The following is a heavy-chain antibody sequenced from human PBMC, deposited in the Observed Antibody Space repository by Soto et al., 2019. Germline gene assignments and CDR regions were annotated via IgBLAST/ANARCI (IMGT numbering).Heavy chain of an antibody. J-gene: IGHJ6*02. CDR3: AKDFKXSGGHYGSLNYYYGMDV. CDR2: ISYDGILK. CDR1: GFTFSSFG. Sequence: PGGSLRLSCAASGFTFSSFGMHWVRQAPGKGLEWVAIISYDGILKYYADSVKGRFTISRDTSKGALYLQMNSLRPEDTAVYYCAKDFKXSGGHYGSLNYYYGMDVWGQGTTVTVSS. V-gene: IGHV3-30*18. D-gene: IGHD3-10*01.